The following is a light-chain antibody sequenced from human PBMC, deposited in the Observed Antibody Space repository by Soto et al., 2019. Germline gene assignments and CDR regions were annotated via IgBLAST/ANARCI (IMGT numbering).Light chain of an antibody. J-gene: IGLJ1*01. CDR2: EVS. V-gene: IGLV2-14*01. CDR1: SSDVGGYKY. CDR3: FSYTSSTAYV. Sequence: QSVLTQPASVSGSPGQSITISCTGTSSDVGGYKYVSWYQLHPGKAPKLMIYEVSNRPSGISNRFSASKSGNTASLTISGLQAEDEADYYCFSYTSSTAYVFESGTKVTVL.